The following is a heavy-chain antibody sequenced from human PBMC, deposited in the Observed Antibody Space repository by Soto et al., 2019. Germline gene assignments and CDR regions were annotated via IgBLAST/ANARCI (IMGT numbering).Heavy chain of an antibody. V-gene: IGHV3-33*01. CDR3: ARDFFVPNLPPSSSLDY. Sequence: LSCAASGFTFSSYGMHWVRQAPGKGLEWVAVIWYDGSNKYYADSVKGRFTISRDNSKNTLYLQMNSLRAEDTAVYYCARDFFVPNLPPSSSLDYWGQGTMVTVYS. CDR2: IWYDGSNK. J-gene: IGHJ4*02. CDR1: GFTFSSYG. D-gene: IGHD6-13*01.